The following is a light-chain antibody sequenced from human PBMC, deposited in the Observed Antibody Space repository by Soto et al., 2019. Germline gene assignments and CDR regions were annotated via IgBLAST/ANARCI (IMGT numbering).Light chain of an antibody. CDR3: QQYNSWPLT. J-gene: IGKJ4*01. CDR1: ERLTGN. Sequence: EIVMTQAPATLSLSPGERATLSCRASERLTGNLAWYQQKPGQAPRLVIYDIFTRATGVPTRISGSGSGTEFTLTISSLQSEDFAVYYCQQYNSWPLTFGGGTKVDIK. V-gene: IGKV3D-15*01. CDR2: DIF.